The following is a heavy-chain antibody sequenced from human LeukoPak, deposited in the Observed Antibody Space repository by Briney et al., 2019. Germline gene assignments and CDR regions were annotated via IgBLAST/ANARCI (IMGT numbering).Heavy chain of an antibody. V-gene: IGHV4-4*07. CDR3: ARLGYSSGYAGDY. D-gene: IGHD6-19*01. J-gene: IGHJ4*02. CDR1: GGSIGSYY. CDR2: IYTSGST. Sequence: SETLSLTCTVSGGSIGSYYWSWIRQPAGKGLEWIGLIYTSGSTNYNPSLKSRVTMSVDTSKNQFSLKLSSVTAADTAVYYCARLGYSSGYAGDYWGQGTLVTVSS.